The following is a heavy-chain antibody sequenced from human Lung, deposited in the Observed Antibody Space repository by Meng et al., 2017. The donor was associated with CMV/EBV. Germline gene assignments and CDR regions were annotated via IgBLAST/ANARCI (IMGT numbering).Heavy chain of an antibody. CDR1: GFTFSSYA. D-gene: IGHD3-22*01. V-gene: IGHV3-30*02. J-gene: IGHJ6*02. CDR2: IRFDGTNK. CDR3: AKRGDSSGTYAMDV. Sequence: GESLKISCAASGFTFSSYATHWVRQAPGKGLEWVANIRFDGTNKYHADSVKGRFTISRDNSKNTLYLQMNSLRAEDTAVYYCAKRGDSSGTYAMDVWGQGTTVXVSS.